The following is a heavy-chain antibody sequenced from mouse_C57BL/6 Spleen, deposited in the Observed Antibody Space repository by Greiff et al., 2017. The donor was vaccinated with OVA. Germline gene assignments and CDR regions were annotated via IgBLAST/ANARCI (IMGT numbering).Heavy chain of an antibody. J-gene: IGHJ2*01. Sequence: VQLQQPGAELVRPGSSVKLSCKASGYTFTSYWMHWVKQRPIQGLEWIGNIDPSDSETHYNQKFKDKATLTVDKSSSTAYMQLSSLTSEDSAVYYCARLDYGSSFYFDYWGQGTTLTVSS. CDR2: IDPSDSET. CDR1: GYTFTSYW. CDR3: ARLDYGSSFYFDY. D-gene: IGHD1-1*01. V-gene: IGHV1-52*01.